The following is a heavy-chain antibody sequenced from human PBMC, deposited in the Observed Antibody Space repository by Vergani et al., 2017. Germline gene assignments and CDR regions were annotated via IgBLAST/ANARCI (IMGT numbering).Heavy chain of an antibody. CDR3: ASFFSDVLAGYAPAPPDY. D-gene: IGHD3-9*01. Sequence: QLQLQESGPGLVKPSETLSLTCTVSGGSISSSSYYWGWIRQPPGKGREWIGIIYYSGRTYYNPSLKSRVTISVDTSKNQSSLKLSSVTAADTAVYYCASFFSDVLAGYAPAPPDYWGQGTLVTVSS. V-gene: IGHV4-39*01. CDR1: GGSISSSSYY. J-gene: IGHJ4*02. CDR2: IYYSGRT.